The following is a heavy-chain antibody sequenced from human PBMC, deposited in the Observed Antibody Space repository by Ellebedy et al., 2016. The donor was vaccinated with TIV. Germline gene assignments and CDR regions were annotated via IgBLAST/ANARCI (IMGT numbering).Heavy chain of an antibody. CDR2: IIPIFGTA. V-gene: IGHV1-69*13. J-gene: IGHJ6*02. CDR3: ARVAYDPEDYYGMDV. D-gene: IGHD3-3*01. CDR1: GGTFSSYA. Sequence: SVKVSXKASGGTFSSYAISWVRQAPGQGLEWMGGIIPIFGTANYAQKFQGRVTITADESTSTAYMELSSLRSEDTAVYYCARVAYDPEDYYGMDVWGQGTTVTVSS.